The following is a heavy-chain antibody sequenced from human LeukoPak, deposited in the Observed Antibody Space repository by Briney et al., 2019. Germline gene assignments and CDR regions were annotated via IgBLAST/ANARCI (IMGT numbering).Heavy chain of an antibody. CDR2: IYYSGST. CDR1: GGSISSYY. V-gene: IGHV4-59*01. D-gene: IGHD3-22*01. Sequence: SETLSLTCTVSGGSISSYYWSWIRQPPGKGLGWIGYIYYSGSTNYNPSLKSRVTISVDTSKNQFSLKLSSVTAADTAVYYCARWDSSGSHFDYWGQGTLVTVSS. J-gene: IGHJ4*02. CDR3: ARWDSSGSHFDY.